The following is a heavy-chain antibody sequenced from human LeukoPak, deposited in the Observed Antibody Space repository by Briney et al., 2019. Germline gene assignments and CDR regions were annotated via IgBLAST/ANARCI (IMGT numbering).Heavy chain of an antibody. Sequence: PGGSLRLSCAASGFSLSAYWMTWVRQAPGKGLEWVANINRDGSQKNHVDSVKGRFTISRDNAKNSLYLQMNSLRAEDTALYYCAKDQDYYGGPLDYWGQGTLVTVSS. CDR3: AKDQDYYGGPLDY. CDR2: INRDGSQK. D-gene: IGHD3-22*01. V-gene: IGHV3-7*03. J-gene: IGHJ4*02. CDR1: GFSLSAYW.